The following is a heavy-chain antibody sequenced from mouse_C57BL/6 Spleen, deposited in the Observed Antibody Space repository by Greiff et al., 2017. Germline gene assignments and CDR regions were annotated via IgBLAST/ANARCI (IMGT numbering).Heavy chain of an antibody. Sequence: EVKLVESGAELVRPGASVKLSCTASGFNIKDYYMPWVKQRPDQGLEWIGRIDPEGGYTEYPPKFQGQFTMTADTSSNTAYLQLSSLTCEDTADYYYTVREDLDYWGQGTTLTVSS. V-gene: IGHV14-1*01. CDR1: GFNIKDYY. J-gene: IGHJ2*01. CDR2: IDPEGGYT. CDR3: TVREDLDY. D-gene: IGHD1-1*01.